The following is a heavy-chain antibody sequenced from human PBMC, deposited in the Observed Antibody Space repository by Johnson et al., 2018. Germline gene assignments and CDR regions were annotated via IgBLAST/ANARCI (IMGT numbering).Heavy chain of an antibody. CDR2: ISSSSSSI. CDR3: ARVISFFYYYMDV. D-gene: IGHD3-3*02. CDR1: GFSFGSYS. V-gene: IGHV3-48*01. J-gene: IGHJ6*03. Sequence: EVQLVESGGGLVQXGGTLRISCAASGFSFGSYSMSWVRQAPGKGLEWLSYISSSSSSIYYADSVKGRFTVSRDNAKNSLFLQMNSLRAEDRAVYYCARVISFFYYYMDVWGKGTTVTVSS.